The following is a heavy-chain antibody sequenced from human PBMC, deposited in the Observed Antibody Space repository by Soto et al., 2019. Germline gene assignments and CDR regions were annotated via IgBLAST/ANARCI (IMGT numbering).Heavy chain of an antibody. CDR2: IWYDGSNK. CDR3: GRSYSGYDSVGY. CDR1: GFTFSSYG. V-gene: IGHV3-33*01. D-gene: IGHD5-12*01. Sequence: ESGGGVVQPGKSLRLSCAASGFTFSSYGMHWVRQAPGKGLEWVAIIWYDGSNKYYAESVKGRFVISRENSKNTLYLQMNSLRAEDTAMYYCGRSYSGYDSVGYWGQGTLVTVS. J-gene: IGHJ4*02.